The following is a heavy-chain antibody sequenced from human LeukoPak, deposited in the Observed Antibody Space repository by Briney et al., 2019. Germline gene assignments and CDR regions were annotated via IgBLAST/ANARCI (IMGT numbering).Heavy chain of an antibody. J-gene: IGHJ3*01. Sequence: GGSLRLSCAASGFTFTTSWMHWFRQAPGKGLVGVSRIESDGTRTTYADSVRGRFTISRDNAKNTLYLQMNSLRAEDTAVYYCARDQYSSTWYRGAFDVWGQGTMVSVSS. D-gene: IGHD6-13*01. V-gene: IGHV3-74*01. CDR2: IESDGTRT. CDR1: GFTFTTSW. CDR3: ARDQYSSTWYRGAFDV.